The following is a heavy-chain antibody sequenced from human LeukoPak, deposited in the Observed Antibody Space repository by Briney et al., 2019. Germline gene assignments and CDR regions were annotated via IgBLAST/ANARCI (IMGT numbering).Heavy chain of an antibody. V-gene: IGHV3-30*18. D-gene: IGHD7-27*01. CDR3: TKDLTGAEDY. Sequence: PGGSLRLSCAASGFTFSSYGMHWVRQAPGKGLEWVAVISYDGSNKFYADSVKGRFTISRDNAKNTLYLQMNSLRDEDTAVYYCTKDLTGAEDYWGQGTLVTVSS. CDR1: GFTFSSYG. J-gene: IGHJ4*02. CDR2: ISYDGSNK.